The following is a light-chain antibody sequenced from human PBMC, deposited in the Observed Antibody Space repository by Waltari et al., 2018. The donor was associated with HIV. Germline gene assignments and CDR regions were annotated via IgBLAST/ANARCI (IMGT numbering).Light chain of an antibody. Sequence: DIVMTQSQDSLAVSLGERATINCKSSQSVLYNSNNKNYLAWYQQKPGQPPTLLIYWASTRESGVPDRFSGSGSGTDFTLTISSLQAEDVALYYCQQYYSTPWTFGQGTKVEIK. V-gene: IGKV4-1*01. CDR1: QSVLYNSNNKNY. CDR3: QQYYSTPWT. CDR2: WAS. J-gene: IGKJ1*01.